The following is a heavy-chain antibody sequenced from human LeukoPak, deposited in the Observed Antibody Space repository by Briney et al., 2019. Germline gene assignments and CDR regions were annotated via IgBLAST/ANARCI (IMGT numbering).Heavy chain of an antibody. D-gene: IGHD2-21*02. Sequence: GGSLRLSCTASGFTFEDYGMGWVRQAPGKGLEWVSAINWDGGSTGYGDSVKGRFTISRDKPKNSLYLQMTSLRAEDTASYYCARGDEGSFDIWGQGTMVTVSS. V-gene: IGHV3-20*04. CDR2: INWDGGST. CDR1: GFTFEDYG. CDR3: ARGDEGSFDI. J-gene: IGHJ3*02.